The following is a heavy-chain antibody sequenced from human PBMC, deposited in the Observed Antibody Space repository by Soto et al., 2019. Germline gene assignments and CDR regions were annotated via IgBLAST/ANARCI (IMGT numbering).Heavy chain of an antibody. J-gene: IGHJ4*02. CDR1: GFTFSNYA. Sequence: PGGSLRLSCVASGFTFSNYAMHWVRQAPGKGLEWVAIVSYDGDNEYYADSVRGRFFISRDNSRNTLYLQTSSLRHEDTAIYYCAKDWTYFDYWGQGTLVTVSS. CDR3: AKDWTYFDY. D-gene: IGHD3-3*01. CDR2: VSYDGDNE. V-gene: IGHV3-30*18.